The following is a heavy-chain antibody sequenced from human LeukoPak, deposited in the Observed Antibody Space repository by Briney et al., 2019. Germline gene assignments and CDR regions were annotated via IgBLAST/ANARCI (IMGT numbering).Heavy chain of an antibody. Sequence: SETLSLTCAVYGGSFSGYYCSYIRQPPGKGLDWIGEINHSGNTNYNPSLKSRVTISVDTSKNQFSLKLSSVTAEDTAVYYCARVVLRDTTGTTGWFDTWGQGTMVNVS. CDR3: ARVVLRDTTGTTGWFDT. CDR2: INHSGNT. CDR1: GGSFSGYY. J-gene: IGHJ5*02. D-gene: IGHD1-1*01. V-gene: IGHV4-34*01.